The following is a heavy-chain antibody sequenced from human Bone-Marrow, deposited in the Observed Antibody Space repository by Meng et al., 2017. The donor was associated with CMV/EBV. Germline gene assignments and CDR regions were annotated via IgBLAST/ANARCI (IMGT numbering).Heavy chain of an antibody. V-gene: IGHV5-51*01. CDR1: GYSFTSYW. CDR3: ARWGSSAKRGFDY. CDR2: IYPGDSDT. Sequence: GASLKISWKGSGYSFTSYWNGWLRQMPGKGLEWMGIIYPGDSDTRYSPSFQGQVTISADKSISTAYLQWSSLKASDTAMYYCARWGSSAKRGFDYWGQGTLVTVSS. J-gene: IGHJ4*02. D-gene: IGHD6-6*01.